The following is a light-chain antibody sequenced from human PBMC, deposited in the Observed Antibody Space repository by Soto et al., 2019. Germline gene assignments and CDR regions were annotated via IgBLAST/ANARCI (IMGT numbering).Light chain of an antibody. CDR3: SSYAGSNNLVV. V-gene: IGLV2-8*01. CDR1: SSDVGRYNY. Sequence: QSALTQPPSASGSPGQSVTISCTGTSSDVGRYNYVSWYQQHPGKAPKLMIYGVTQRPSGVPDRISGSKSGNTASLTVSGLQADDEADYYCSSYAGSNNLVVFGGGTKLTVL. J-gene: IGLJ2*01. CDR2: GVT.